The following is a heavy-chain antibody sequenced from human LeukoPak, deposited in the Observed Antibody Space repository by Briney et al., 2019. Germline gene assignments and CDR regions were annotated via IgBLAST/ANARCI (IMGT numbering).Heavy chain of an antibody. CDR2: ISGSGGST. V-gene: IGHV3-23*01. CDR3: AKTPEVTSYYYDSSGYYYDY. D-gene: IGHD3-22*01. Sequence: GGPLRLSCAASGFTFSSSAMSWVRQAPGKGLEWVSAISGSGGSTYYADSVKGRFTSSRDNSKNTLYLQMNSLRAEDTAVYYCAKTPEVTSYYYDSSGYYYDYWGQGTLVTVSS. CDR1: GFTFSSSA. J-gene: IGHJ4*02.